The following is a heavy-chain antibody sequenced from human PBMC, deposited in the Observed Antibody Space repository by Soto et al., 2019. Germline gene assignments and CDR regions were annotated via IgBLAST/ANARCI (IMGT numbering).Heavy chain of an antibody. CDR2: VRSKIHNYAT. CDR1: GFTFSRSD. J-gene: IGHJ6*02. CDR3: SRHEEGRRMVFYGMDV. V-gene: IGHV3-73*01. D-gene: IGHD2-8*01. Sequence: GGSLRLSCSASGFTFSRSDLHWVRQAPGKGLEWVGRVRSKIHNYATSFADSVRGRFTISRNDSDNTVSLEMSGLKSEDTALYYCSRHEEGRRMVFYGMDVCGQGTTVTVSS.